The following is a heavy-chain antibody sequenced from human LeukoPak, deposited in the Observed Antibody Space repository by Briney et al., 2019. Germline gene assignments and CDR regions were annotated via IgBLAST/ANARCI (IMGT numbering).Heavy chain of an antibody. D-gene: IGHD6-6*01. CDR1: GFTFSNYA. CDR2: ISYDGNDE. Sequence: QPGGSLRLSCAASGFTFSNYAMHWVRQAPGKGLEGVAVISYDGNDEYYADSVKGRFTISRDNSKNTLNLQMNSLRAEDTAVYYCARKVPEYSGSPTPLLYYYYMDVWGKGTTVTVSS. J-gene: IGHJ6*03. V-gene: IGHV3-30*04. CDR3: ARKVPEYSGSPTPLLYYYYMDV.